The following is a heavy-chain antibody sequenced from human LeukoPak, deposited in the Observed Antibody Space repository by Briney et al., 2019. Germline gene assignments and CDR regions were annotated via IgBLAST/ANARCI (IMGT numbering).Heavy chain of an antibody. CDR3: ARDKSVGATPFDY. CDR2: IKQDGSEK. J-gene: IGHJ4*02. CDR1: GFTFSSFW. D-gene: IGHD1-26*01. V-gene: IGHV3-7*05. Sequence: TGGSLRLSCAASGFTFSSFWMGWVRQAPGKGLERVADIKQDGSEKYYVDSVKGRFTISRDNAKNSLYLQMNSLRAEDTAVYYCARDKSVGATPFDYWGQGTLVTVSS.